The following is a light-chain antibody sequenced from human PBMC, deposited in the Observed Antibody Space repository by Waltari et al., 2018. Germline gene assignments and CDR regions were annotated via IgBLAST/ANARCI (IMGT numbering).Light chain of an antibody. CDR1: GLRDYY. J-gene: IGLJ3*02. Sequence: SSELTQDPAVSVALGQTVRITCQGDGLRDYYASWYQQKPGQAPRLVIYGKNNRPSGIPDRFSGSSSGNTASLTITGTQAEDEADYYCYSRDTSGNRLFGGGTKLTVL. V-gene: IGLV3-19*01. CDR3: YSRDTSGNRL. CDR2: GKN.